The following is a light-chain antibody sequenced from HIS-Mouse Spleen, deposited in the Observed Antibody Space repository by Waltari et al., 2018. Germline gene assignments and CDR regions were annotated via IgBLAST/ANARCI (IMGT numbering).Light chain of an antibody. CDR3: YSTDSSGNHRV. J-gene: IGLJ2*01. CDR1: ALPKKH. V-gene: IGLV3-10*01. CDR2: EDS. Sequence: SYDLTQPPSVSVSPGQTARLTCPGNALPKKHANWYQQKSGQAPVLVIYEDSKRPSGIPERFSGSSSGTMATLTISGAQVEDEADYYCYSTDSSGNHRVFGGGTKLTVL.